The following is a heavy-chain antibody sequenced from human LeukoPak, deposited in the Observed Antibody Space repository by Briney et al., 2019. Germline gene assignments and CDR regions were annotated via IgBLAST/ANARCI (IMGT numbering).Heavy chain of an antibody. CDR2: ISGDGGST. J-gene: IGHJ6*03. CDR1: GFTFDDYA. V-gene: IGHV3-43*02. Sequence: GGSLRLSCAASGFTFDDYAMHWVRQAPGKGLEWVSLISGDGGSTYYADSVKGRFTISRDNSKNSLCLQMNSLRTEDTALYYCAKGPSGGSGYYYYYYYMDVWGKGTTVTVSS. D-gene: IGHD3-10*01. CDR3: AKGPSGGSGYYYYYYYMDV.